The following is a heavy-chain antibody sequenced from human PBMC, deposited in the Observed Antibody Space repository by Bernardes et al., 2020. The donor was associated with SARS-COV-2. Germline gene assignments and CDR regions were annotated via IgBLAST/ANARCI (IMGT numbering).Heavy chain of an antibody. J-gene: IGHJ4*02. Sequence: GGSLRLSCAASGFTFSSYWMSWVRQAPGKGLEWVANIKQDGSEKYYVDSVKGRFTISRDNAKNSLYLQMNSLRAEDTAVYYCARGPSDGHGRFEYWGQGTLGTVSS. V-gene: IGHV3-7*01. CDR3: ARGPSDGHGRFEY. CDR1: GFTFSSYW. CDR2: IKQDGSEK.